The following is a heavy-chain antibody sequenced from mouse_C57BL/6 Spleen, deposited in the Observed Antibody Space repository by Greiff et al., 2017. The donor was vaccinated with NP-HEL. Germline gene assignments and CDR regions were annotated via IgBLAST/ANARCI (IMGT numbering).Heavy chain of an antibody. V-gene: IGHV14-4*01. CDR3: TTGGYGYDVRVWFAY. Sequence: DVQLQESGAELVRPGASVKLSCTASGFNIKDDYMHWVKQRPEQGLEWIGWIDPENGDTEYASKFQGKATITADTSSNTAYLQLSSLTSEDTAVYYCTTGGYGYDVRVWFAYWGQGTLVTVSA. CDR1: GFNIKDDY. CDR2: IDPENGDT. D-gene: IGHD2-2*01. J-gene: IGHJ3*01.